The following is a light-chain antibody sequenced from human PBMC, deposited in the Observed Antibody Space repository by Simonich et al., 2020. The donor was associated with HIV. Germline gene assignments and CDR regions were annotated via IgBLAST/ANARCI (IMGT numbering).Light chain of an antibody. CDR3: SSYAGNYIWV. J-gene: IGLJ3*02. V-gene: IGLV2-14*02. Sequence: QSALTQPASVSGSPGQSITISCTGTSSVVGIYNLFSWYHQHPGKAPKLMIYDVSNRPSGVSNRFSGSKSGNTASLTISGLQAEDEADYYCSSYAGNYIWVFGGGTKLTVL. CDR2: DVS. CDR1: SSVVGIYNL.